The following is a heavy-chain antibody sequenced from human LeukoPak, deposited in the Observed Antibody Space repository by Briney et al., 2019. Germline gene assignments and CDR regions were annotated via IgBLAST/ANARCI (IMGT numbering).Heavy chain of an antibody. J-gene: IGHJ4*02. D-gene: IGHD3-10*01. CDR1: GGTFSSYA. Sequence: GASVKVSCKASGGTFSSYAISWVRQAPGQGLEWMGGIIPIFGTANYAQKFQGRVTITADESTSTAYMELSSLRSEDTAVYYCARGASYYYGSGSLGYWGQGTLVTVSS. CDR2: IIPIFGTA. CDR3: ARGASYYYGSGSLGY. V-gene: IGHV1-69*13.